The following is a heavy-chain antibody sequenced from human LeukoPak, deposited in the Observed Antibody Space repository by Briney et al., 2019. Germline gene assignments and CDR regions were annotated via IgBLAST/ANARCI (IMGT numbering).Heavy chain of an antibody. D-gene: IGHD3-10*02. CDR1: GFTFSNAW. J-gene: IGHJ6*04. Sequence: PGGSLRLSCSCAASGFTFSNAWMSWVRQAPGKGLEWVSYISSSGSTIYYADSVKGRFTISRDNAKNSLYLQMNSLRAEDTAVYYCAELGITMIGGVWGKGTTVTISS. CDR3: AELGITMIGGV. CDR2: ISSSGSTI. V-gene: IGHV3-11*04.